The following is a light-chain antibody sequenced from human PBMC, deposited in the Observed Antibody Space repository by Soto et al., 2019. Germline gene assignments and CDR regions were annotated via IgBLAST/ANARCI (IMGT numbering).Light chain of an antibody. V-gene: IGLV2-14*01. CDR2: DVS. CDR1: SSDVGGYNY. Sequence: QSVLTQPASVSGSPGQSITISCTGTSSDVGGYNYVSWYQQHPGKAPKPMIYDVSNRPSGVSNRFSGSKSGNTASLTISGLQAEDEADYYCSSYTSSSTRVFGTGTKLTVL. CDR3: SSYTSSSTRV. J-gene: IGLJ1*01.